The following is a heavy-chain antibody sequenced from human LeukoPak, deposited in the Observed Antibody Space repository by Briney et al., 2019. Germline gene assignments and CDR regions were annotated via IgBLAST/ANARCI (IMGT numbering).Heavy chain of an antibody. Sequence: PSETLSLTCAVYGGSFSGYYWSWIRQPPGKGLEWIGEINHSGSTNYNPSLKSRVTISVGTSKNQFSLKLSSVTAADTAVYYCARHAYDYVWGSYRSGWFDPWGQGTLVTVSS. J-gene: IGHJ5*02. CDR1: GGSFSGYY. CDR2: INHSGST. V-gene: IGHV4-34*01. D-gene: IGHD3-16*02. CDR3: ARHAYDYVWGSYRSGWFDP.